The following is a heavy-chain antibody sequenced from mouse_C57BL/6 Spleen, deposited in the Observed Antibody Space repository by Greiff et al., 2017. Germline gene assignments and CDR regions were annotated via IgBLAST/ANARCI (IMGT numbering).Heavy chain of an antibody. D-gene: IGHD1-1*01. CDR2: LSYDGSN. Sequence: VQLQESGPGLVKPSQSLSLTCSVTGYSITSGYYWNWIRQFPGNKLEWMGYLSYDGSNNYNPSLKNRISITRHTSTNQFFLKMTSVTTEDTATCYCARSGTSVVAMRNYFDYWGQGTTLTVSS. CDR3: ARSGTSVVAMRNYFDY. V-gene: IGHV3-6*01. CDR1: GYSITSGYY. J-gene: IGHJ2*01.